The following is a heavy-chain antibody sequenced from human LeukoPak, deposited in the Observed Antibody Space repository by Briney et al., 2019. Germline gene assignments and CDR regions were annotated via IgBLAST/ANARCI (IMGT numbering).Heavy chain of an antibody. CDR2: ISGSGGST. D-gene: IGHD3-22*01. V-gene: IGHV3-23*01. J-gene: IGHJ4*02. CDR3: AKDLWYDSSGYYFSYFDY. Sequence: GGSLRLSCAASGFNLSVYNMNWVRQAPGKGLEWVSAISGSGGSTYYADSVKGRFTISRDNSKNTLYLQMNSLRAEDTAVYYCAKDLWYDSSGYYFSYFDYWGQGTLVTVSS. CDR1: GFNLSVYN.